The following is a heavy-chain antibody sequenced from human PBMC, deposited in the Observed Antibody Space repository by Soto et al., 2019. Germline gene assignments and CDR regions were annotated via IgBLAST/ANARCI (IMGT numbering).Heavy chain of an antibody. J-gene: IGHJ4*02. CDR1: GFNFDNYG. Sequence: GGSLRLSCQASGFNFDNYGVHWVRQAPGKGLEWVAVITYDGSNKYYADSVKGRFTISRDNSKDKLSLHLNTLKPEDTDVYHCAKDRVGGTFYAPLGFWGQGTLVTVSS. CDR2: ITYDGSNK. CDR3: AKDRVGGTFYAPLGF. V-gene: IGHV3-30*18. D-gene: IGHD1-7*01.